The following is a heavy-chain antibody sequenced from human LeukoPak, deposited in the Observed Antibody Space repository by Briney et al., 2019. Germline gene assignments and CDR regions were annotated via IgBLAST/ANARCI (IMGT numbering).Heavy chain of an antibody. Sequence: SETLSLTCTVSGGSVSSGSYYWSWIRQPPGKGLEWIGYIYYSGSTNYNPSLKSRVTISVDTSKNQFSLKLSSVTAADTAVYYCARTLYDILTGYSPWGQGTLVTVSS. V-gene: IGHV4-61*01. CDR1: GGSVSSGSYY. J-gene: IGHJ5*02. CDR2: IYYSGST. CDR3: ARTLYDILTGYSP. D-gene: IGHD3-9*01.